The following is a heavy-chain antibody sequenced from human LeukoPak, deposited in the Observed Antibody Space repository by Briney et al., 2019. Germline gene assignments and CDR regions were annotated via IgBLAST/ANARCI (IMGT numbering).Heavy chain of an antibody. Sequence: GGSLRLSCAASGFTFSSYAMSWVRQAPGKGLEWVLAISGSGGGTYYADSVKGRFTISRDNSKNTLYLQMNSLRAEDTALYYCAKDTWQFAPDYYYYMDVWGKGTTVTVSS. V-gene: IGHV3-23*01. J-gene: IGHJ6*03. CDR1: GFTFSSYA. CDR3: AKDTWQFAPDYYYYMDV. CDR2: ISGSGGGT. D-gene: IGHD2-21*01.